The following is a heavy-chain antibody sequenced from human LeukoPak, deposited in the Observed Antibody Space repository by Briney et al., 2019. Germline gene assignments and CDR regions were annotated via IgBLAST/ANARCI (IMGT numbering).Heavy chain of an antibody. CDR2: FDPEDGET. D-gene: IGHD3-22*01. Sequence: ASVKVSCKVSGYTLTKLSMHWVRQAPGKGLEWMGGFDPEDGETIYAQKFQGRVTITADESTSTAYMELSSLRSEDTAVYYCARPNYYDSSGYYSVGTWVAFDIWGQGTMVTVSS. J-gene: IGHJ3*02. CDR3: ARPNYYDSSGYYSVGTWVAFDI. V-gene: IGHV1-24*01. CDR1: GYTLTKLS.